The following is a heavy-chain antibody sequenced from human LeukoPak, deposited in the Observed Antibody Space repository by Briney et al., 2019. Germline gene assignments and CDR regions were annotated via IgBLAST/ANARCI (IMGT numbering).Heavy chain of an antibody. CDR3: ARGNRGPVTIFGVVIIVRNWLDP. V-gene: IGHV1-8*01. CDR2: MNPNSGNT. CDR1: GYTFTSYD. J-gene: IGHJ5*02. D-gene: IGHD3-3*01. Sequence: ASVKVSCKASGYTFTSYDINWVRQATGQGLEWMGWMNPNSGNTGYAQKFQGRVTMTRNTSISTAYMELSSLRSEDTAVYYCARGNRGPVTIFGVVIIVRNWLDPWGQGTLVTVSS.